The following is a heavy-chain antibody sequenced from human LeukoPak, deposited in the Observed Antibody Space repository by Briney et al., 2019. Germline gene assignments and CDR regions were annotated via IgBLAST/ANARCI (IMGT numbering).Heavy chain of an antibody. V-gene: IGHV3-48*01. CDR1: GFTFSTYS. CDR2: ISSSSTI. Sequence: SGGSLRLSCAASGFTFSTYSMNWVRQAPGKGLEWVSYISSSSTIYYADSVKGRFTISRDNAKNSLYLQMNSLRAEDTAVYYCARPSTVTPPHRGLDVWGQGTTVTVSS. CDR3: ARPSTVTPPHRGLDV. D-gene: IGHD4-17*01. J-gene: IGHJ6*02.